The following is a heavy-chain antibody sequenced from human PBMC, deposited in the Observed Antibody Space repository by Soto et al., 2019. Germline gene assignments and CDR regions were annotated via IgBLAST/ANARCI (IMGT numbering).Heavy chain of an antibody. V-gene: IGHV4-30-2*01. CDR2: IYHSGST. Sequence: SETLSVTCAVSGGSISSGGYSWSWMRQPPGKGLEWIGYIYHSGSTYYNPSLKSRVTISVDRSKNQFSLKLSSVTAADTAVYYCARVSDVWGQGTTVTFSS. CDR3: ARVSDV. J-gene: IGHJ6*02. CDR1: GGSISSGGYS.